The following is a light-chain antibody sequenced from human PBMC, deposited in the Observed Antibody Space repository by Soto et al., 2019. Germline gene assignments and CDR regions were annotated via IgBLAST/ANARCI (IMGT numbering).Light chain of an antibody. J-gene: IGKJ1*01. V-gene: IGKV1-39*01. CDR1: QSISKN. CDR3: QQSGDTPPWT. Sequence: DLQVTQSPSSLSASVGDRVTITCRASQSISKNLNWYQLKPGKVPTLLIYFASSLQSGVPSRFSGSGAGTQFTLTIINLQPEDFGTYYCQQSGDTPPWTFGQGTKVEIK. CDR2: FAS.